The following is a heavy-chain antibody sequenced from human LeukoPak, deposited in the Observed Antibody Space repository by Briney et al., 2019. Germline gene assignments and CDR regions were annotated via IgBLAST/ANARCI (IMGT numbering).Heavy chain of an antibody. CDR1: GYTFTGYY. J-gene: IGHJ1*01. CDR3: ARYSSGWYVEYFQH. CDR2: INPNSGGT. Sequence: GASVKVSRKASGYTFTGYYMHWVRQAPGQGLEWMGWINPNSGGTNYAQKFQGRVTMTRDTSISTAYMELSRLRSDDTAVYYCARYSSGWYVEYFQHWGQGTLVTVSS. D-gene: IGHD6-19*01. V-gene: IGHV1-2*02.